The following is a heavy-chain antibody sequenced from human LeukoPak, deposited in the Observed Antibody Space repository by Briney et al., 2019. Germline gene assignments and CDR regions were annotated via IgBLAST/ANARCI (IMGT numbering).Heavy chain of an antibody. CDR2: MNPNSANT. CDR1: GYTFTNYD. V-gene: IGHV1-8*03. J-gene: IGHJ4*02. CDR3: ARGGYDFWSGPPHFDY. D-gene: IGHD3-3*01. Sequence: GASVKVSCKASGYTFTNYDINWVRRATGQGLEWMGWMNPNSANTGYAQKFQGRVAITRDTSISTAYMELSSLTSEDTAVYYCARGGYDFWSGPPHFDYWGQGTLVTVSS.